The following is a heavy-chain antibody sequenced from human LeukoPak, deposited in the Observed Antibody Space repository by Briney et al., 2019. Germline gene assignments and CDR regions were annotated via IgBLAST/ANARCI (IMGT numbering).Heavy chain of an antibody. D-gene: IGHD3-22*01. J-gene: IGHJ4*02. CDR2: INTNSGGT. V-gene: IGHV1-2*02. Sequence: ASVTVSCKASGYTFTDHYMHWVRQAPAQGLEWMGWINTNSGGTSYAHKFRGRVTMTRDTSIATAYMELTRLRLDDTAVYLCARGYITIETYYYDSSAYCDYWGQGTLVTVSS. CDR3: ARGYITIETYYYDSSAYCDY. CDR1: GYTFTDHY.